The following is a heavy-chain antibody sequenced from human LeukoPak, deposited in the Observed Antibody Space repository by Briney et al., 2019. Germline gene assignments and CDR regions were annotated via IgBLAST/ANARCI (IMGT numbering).Heavy chain of an antibody. CDR2: IYYSGST. V-gene: IGHV4-59*01. CDR1: GGSISGNY. CDR3: ARRNDFDI. Sequence: PSETLSLTCTVSGGSISGNYWSWIRQSPGRGLEWIGYIYYSGSTNYNPSLKSRVTISVDTSKNQFSLKLNSVTAADTAVYYCARRNDFDIWGQGTMVTVSS. J-gene: IGHJ3*02.